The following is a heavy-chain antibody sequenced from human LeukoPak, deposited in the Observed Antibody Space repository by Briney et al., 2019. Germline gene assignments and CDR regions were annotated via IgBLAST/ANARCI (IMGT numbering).Heavy chain of an antibody. J-gene: IGHJ4*02. D-gene: IGHD3-22*01. CDR1: GFILSSYK. V-gene: IGHV3-21*01. CDR3: ARSYYYDSSGYYSH. CDR2: ISSSSSYK. Sequence: GWSLTLSCVASGFILSSYKMNWVRPAPGHVLEWVSSISSSSSYKYYADSVKGRFTISRDNAKNSLYLQMNRLRAEDTAVYYCARSYYYDSSGYYSHWGQGTLVTVST.